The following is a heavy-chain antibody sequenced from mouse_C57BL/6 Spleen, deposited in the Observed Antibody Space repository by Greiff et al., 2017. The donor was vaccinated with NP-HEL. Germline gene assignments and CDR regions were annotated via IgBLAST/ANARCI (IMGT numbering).Heavy chain of an antibody. CDR1: GYTFTSYW. CDR3: AREDPYINYPMDY. D-gene: IGHD1-1*01. V-gene: IGHV1-69*01. CDR2: IDPSDSYT. Sequence: QVQLQQPGAELVMPGASVKLSCKASGYTFTSYWMHWVKQRPGQGLEWIGEIDPSDSYTNYNQKFKGKSTLTVDKSSSTAYMQLSSLTSEDSAVYYCAREDPYINYPMDYWGQGTSVTVSS. J-gene: IGHJ4*01.